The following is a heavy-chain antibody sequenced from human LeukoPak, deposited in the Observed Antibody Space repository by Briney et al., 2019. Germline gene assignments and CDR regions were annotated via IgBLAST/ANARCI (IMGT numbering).Heavy chain of an antibody. CDR3: ARDYYDPHFYYYYYMDV. V-gene: IGHV4-4*07. CDR2: IYTSGST. J-gene: IGHJ6*03. Sequence: PSETLSLTCTVSGGSISSYYWSWIRQPAGKGLEWIGRIYTSGSTNYNPSLKSRVTISVDTSKNQFSLKLSSVTAADTAVYYCARDYYDPHFYYYYYMDVWGKGTTVTVSS. D-gene: IGHD3-22*01. CDR1: GGSISSYY.